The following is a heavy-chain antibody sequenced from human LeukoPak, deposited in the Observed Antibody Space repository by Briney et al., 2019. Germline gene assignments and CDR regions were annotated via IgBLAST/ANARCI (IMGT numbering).Heavy chain of an antibody. Sequence: GGSLRLSCAASGFTFSNYWMSWGRQAPGKGLEWVANIKQDGSEKYYVDSVKGRFTISRDNAKNSLYLQMNSLRAEDTAVYYCARAGDVDTAMVIDYWGQGTLVTVSS. V-gene: IGHV3-7*03. D-gene: IGHD5-18*01. CDR2: IKQDGSEK. J-gene: IGHJ4*02. CDR3: ARAGDVDTAMVIDY. CDR1: GFTFSNYW.